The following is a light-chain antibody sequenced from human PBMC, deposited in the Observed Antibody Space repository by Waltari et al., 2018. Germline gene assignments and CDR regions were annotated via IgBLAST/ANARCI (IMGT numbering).Light chain of an antibody. V-gene: IGKV3-15*01. CDR2: GAS. J-gene: IGKJ4*01. CDR3: QQYNNWPPLT. CDR1: QSVSSD. Sequence: EILMTQSPATLSVSPGERATLSCRASQSVSSDLAWYQQKPGQPPRLLIYGASTRATCVPDRISGSGSGTDFTLTISSLQSEDFAIYYCQQYNNWPPLTFGGGTKVEIK.